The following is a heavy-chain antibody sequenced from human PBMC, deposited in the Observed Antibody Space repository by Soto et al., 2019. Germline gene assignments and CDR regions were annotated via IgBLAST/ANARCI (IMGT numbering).Heavy chain of an antibody. CDR3: ARSWDSSGYYYY. J-gene: IGHJ4*02. V-gene: IGHV4-31*03. Sequence: SETLSLTCTVSGGSISSGGYYWSWIRQHPGKGLEWIGYIYYSGSTYYNPSLKSRVTISVDTSKNQFSLKLSSVTAADTAVYYCARSWDSSGYYYYWGQGTLVTVSS. CDR2: IYYSGST. CDR1: GGSISSGGYY. D-gene: IGHD3-22*01.